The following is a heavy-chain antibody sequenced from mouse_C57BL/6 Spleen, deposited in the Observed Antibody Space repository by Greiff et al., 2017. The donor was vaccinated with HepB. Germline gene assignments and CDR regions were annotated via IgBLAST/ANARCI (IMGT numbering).Heavy chain of an antibody. CDR2: ISSGGDYI. D-gene: IGHD1-1*01. J-gene: IGHJ4*01. Sequence: VQLKESGEGLVKPGGSLKLSCAASGFTFSSYAMSWVRQTPEKRLEWVAYISSGGDYIYYADTVKGRFTISRDNARNTLYLQMSSLKSEDTAMYYCTRDPWDYGYAMDYWGQGTSVTVSS. V-gene: IGHV5-9-1*02. CDR3: TRDPWDYGYAMDY. CDR1: GFTFSSYA.